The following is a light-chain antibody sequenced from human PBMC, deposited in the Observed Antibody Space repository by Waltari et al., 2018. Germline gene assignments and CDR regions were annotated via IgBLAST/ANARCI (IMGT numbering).Light chain of an antibody. CDR2: SAS. CDR3: QQYRTPPWT. CDR1: ENISNW. Sequence: DIQLTQFPPTMSAYVGDRVTITCRASENISNWLAWYQQKPGKAPKLLIQSASTLESGVSSRFSGSGSGTEFTLTISSLQPDDFATYSCQQYRTPPWTFGQGTKVEI. V-gene: IGKV1-5*03. J-gene: IGKJ1*01.